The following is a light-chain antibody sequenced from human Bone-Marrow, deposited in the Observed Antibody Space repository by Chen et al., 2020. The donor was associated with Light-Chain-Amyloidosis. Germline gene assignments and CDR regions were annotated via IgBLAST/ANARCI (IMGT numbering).Light chain of an antibody. CDR3: SSYTSSSTVV. V-gene: IGLV2-14*01. CDR1: SSDVGGYNY. J-gene: IGLJ2*01. CDR2: EFS. Sequence: QSALTQPPSVSGSPGQSITISCTGTSSDVGGYNYVSWYQQHPGKAPKLMIYEFSNRPSGVSNRFSGSKSGNTASLTISGLQAEDEADYYCSSYTSSSTVVFGGGTKLTVL.